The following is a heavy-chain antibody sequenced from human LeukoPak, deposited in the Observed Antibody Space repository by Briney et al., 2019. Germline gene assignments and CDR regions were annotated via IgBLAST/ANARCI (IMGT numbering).Heavy chain of an antibody. D-gene: IGHD4-17*01. V-gene: IGHV4-34*01. J-gene: IGHJ4*02. Sequence: SETLSLTCAVYGGSFSGYYWSWIRQPPGKGLEWIGEINHSGSTNYNPSLKSRVTISVDTSKNQFSLKLSSVTAADTAVYYCARSGPGAVTTHTIDYWGQGTLVTVSS. CDR1: GGSFSGYY. CDR2: INHSGST. CDR3: ARSGPGAVTTHTIDY.